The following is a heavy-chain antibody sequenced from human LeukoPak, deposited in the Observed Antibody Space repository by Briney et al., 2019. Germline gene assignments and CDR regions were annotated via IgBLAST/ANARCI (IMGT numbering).Heavy chain of an antibody. J-gene: IGHJ4*02. CDR1: GYTFTSYG. Sequence: ASVKVSCKASGYTFTSYGISWVRQAPGQGLEWMGWISAYNGNTNYAQKLQGRVTMTTDTSTSTAYMELRGLRSDDTAVYYCARDLGWDIVVVVAATLLDYWGQGTLVTVSS. CDR2: ISAYNGNT. CDR3: ARDLGWDIVVVVAATLLDY. V-gene: IGHV1-18*04. D-gene: IGHD2-15*01.